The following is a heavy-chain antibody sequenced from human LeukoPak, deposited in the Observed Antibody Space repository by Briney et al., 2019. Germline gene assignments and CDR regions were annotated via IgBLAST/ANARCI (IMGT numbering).Heavy chain of an antibody. Sequence: SVKVSCKASGGTFISYAISWVRQAPGQGLEWMGGIIPIFGTANYAQKFQGRVTITADESTSTAYMELSSLRSEDTAVYYCARAEAAGIPAAMPLMWYYYYMDVWGKGTTVTVS. CDR2: IIPIFGTA. D-gene: IGHD2-2*01. V-gene: IGHV1-69*01. CDR1: GGTFISYA. J-gene: IGHJ6*03. CDR3: ARAEAAGIPAAMPLMWYYYYMDV.